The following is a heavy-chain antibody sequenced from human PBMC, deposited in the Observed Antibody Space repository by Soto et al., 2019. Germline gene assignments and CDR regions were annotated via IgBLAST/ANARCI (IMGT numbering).Heavy chain of an antibody. J-gene: IGHJ5*02. V-gene: IGHV4-39*01. CDR1: GGSISSSSYY. D-gene: IGHD6-6*01. CDR3: ARQARPNWFDP. Sequence: SETLSLTCTVSGGSISSSSYYWGWIRQPPGKGLEWIGSIYYSGSTYYNPSLKSRVTISVDTSKNQFSLKLSSVTAADTAVYYCARQARPNWFDPWGQGTLVTVS. CDR2: IYYSGST.